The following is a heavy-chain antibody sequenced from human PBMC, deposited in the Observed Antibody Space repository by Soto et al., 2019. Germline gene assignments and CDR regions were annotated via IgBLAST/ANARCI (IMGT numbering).Heavy chain of an antibody. Sequence: QVRLVQSGGEGKKPGASVKVSCKASGYTFSNYGISWVRQAPGQGPEWMGWINVYNGKTNYAQKLQGRVTMTTDTSTNTIYMELRSLKSDDTAVYYCARSAGVVDGDDYWGQGTLVTVS. D-gene: IGHD3-10*01. CDR3: ARSAGVVDGDDY. CDR2: INVYNGKT. J-gene: IGHJ4*02. V-gene: IGHV1-18*01. CDR1: GYTFSNYG.